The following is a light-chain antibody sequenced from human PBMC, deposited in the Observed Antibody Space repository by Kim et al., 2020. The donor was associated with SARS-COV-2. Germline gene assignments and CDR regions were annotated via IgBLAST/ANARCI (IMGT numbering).Light chain of an antibody. CDR1: SSNIGSNV. J-gene: IGLJ2*01. Sequence: QWVTISCSGSSSNIGSNVVSWSQQVPGAAPKVLIHSNHQRPSGVPDRFSGSKSGTSASLAISGLQSEDEADYYCAAWDDSLNGFVVFGGGTQLTVL. CDR3: AAWDDSLNGFVV. CDR2: SNH. V-gene: IGLV1-44*01.